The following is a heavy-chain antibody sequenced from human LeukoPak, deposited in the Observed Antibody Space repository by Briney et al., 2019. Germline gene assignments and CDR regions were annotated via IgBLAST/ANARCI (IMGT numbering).Heavy chain of an antibody. CDR1: GGSLSSSTYY. D-gene: IGHD6-13*01. CDR2: LYYSGST. Sequence: SETLSLTCTVSGGSLSSSTYYWGWIRQPTGKGLEWIGSLYYSGSTYYNPSLKSRVTISVDTSKNQFSLKLYSVTAADTAVYYCARQDSSSWYFYYGMDVWGQGTTVTVSS. CDR3: ARQDSSSWYFYYGMDV. J-gene: IGHJ6*02. V-gene: IGHV4-39*01.